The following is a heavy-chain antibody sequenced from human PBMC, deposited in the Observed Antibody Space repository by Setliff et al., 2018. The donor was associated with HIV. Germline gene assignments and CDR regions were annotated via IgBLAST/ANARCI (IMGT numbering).Heavy chain of an antibody. Sequence: SETLSLTCTVSGGSISSGGYYWSWIRQHPGKGLEWIGYIYYNGSTYYNPSLKSRVSMSVDTSKDQVSLKLSTVTAADTAVYYCARDRAAFRLTYWGQGTLVTVSS. D-gene: IGHD3-3*02. V-gene: IGHV4-31*03. CDR3: ARDRAAFRLTY. CDR1: GGSISSGGYY. J-gene: IGHJ4*02. CDR2: IYYNGST.